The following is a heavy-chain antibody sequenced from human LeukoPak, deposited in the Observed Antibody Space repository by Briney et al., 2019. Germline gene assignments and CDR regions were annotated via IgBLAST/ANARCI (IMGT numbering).Heavy chain of an antibody. Sequence: GASVEVSCKASGGTFSSYAISWVRQAPGQGLEWMGGIIPSFGTANYAQKFQGRVTITADESTSTAYMELSSLRSEDTAVYYCARVVRITMVRGVISYFDYWGQGTLVTVSS. J-gene: IGHJ4*02. V-gene: IGHV1-69*01. CDR3: ARVVRITMVRGVISYFDY. CDR2: IIPSFGTA. CDR1: GGTFSSYA. D-gene: IGHD3-10*01.